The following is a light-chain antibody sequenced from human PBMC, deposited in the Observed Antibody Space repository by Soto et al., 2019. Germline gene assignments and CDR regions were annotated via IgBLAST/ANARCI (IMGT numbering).Light chain of an antibody. CDR1: QDITYW. J-gene: IGKJ4*01. CDR2: AAS. V-gene: IGKV1-12*01. Sequence: DVQMTQSPSSVSASVGDRVTITCRASQDITYWVAWYQQKPGKPPKLLIYAASTLHSGVPSRFSGCGSETHFTLTISSLQPEDFATYYCQQANNFPLTFGRGTKVEIK. CDR3: QQANNFPLT.